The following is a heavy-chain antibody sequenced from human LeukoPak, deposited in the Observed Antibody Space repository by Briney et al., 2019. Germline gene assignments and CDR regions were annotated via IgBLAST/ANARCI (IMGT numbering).Heavy chain of an antibody. CDR2: ISHDGTR. J-gene: IGHJ4*02. V-gene: IGHV4-4*02. Sequence: SETLSLTCGVSGGSIYITNYWSWVRQAPGKGLEWIGEISHDGTRNYNPSLRSRVAMSFDSANNYFSLSLTAVTAADTALYYCTRESRPFCPFAFWGQGVMVTVSS. D-gene: IGHD2-2*01. CDR1: GGSIYITNY. CDR3: TRESRPFCPFAF.